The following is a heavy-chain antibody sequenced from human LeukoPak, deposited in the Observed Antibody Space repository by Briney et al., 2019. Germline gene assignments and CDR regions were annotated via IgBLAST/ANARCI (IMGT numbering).Heavy chain of an antibody. Sequence: PGGSLRLSCAASGFTFSSYAMSWVRQAPGKGLEWVSAISGSGGSTYYADSVKGRFTISRGNSKNTLYLQMNSLRAEDTAVYYCERAPGPNFWSGPFDYWGQGTLVTVSS. CDR3: ERAPGPNFWSGPFDY. D-gene: IGHD3-3*01. CDR1: GFTFSSYA. CDR2: ISGSGGST. J-gene: IGHJ4*02. V-gene: IGHV3-23*01.